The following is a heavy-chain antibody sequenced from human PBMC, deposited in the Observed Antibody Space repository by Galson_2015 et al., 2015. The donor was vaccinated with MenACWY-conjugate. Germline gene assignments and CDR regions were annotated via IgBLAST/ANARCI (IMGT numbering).Heavy chain of an antibody. CDR3: AKDHSYNYDSSGYFRD. D-gene: IGHD3-22*01. CDR2: TTPVFGTP. V-gene: IGHV1-69*13. J-gene: IGHJ4*01. CDR1: GGTFSSFG. Sequence: SVKVSCKASGGTFSSFGFSWVRQAPGQGLEWMAGTTPVFGTPNYAPKFQGRVTLSADDSTSTAYMELTSLRSEDTAVYYCAKDHSYNYDSSGYFRDWGQGTLVTVSS.